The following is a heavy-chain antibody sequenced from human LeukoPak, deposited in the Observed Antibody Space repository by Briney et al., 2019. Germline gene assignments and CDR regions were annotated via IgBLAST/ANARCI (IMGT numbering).Heavy chain of an antibody. CDR1: GGSISSYY. V-gene: IGHV4-4*07. J-gene: IGHJ2*01. CDR2: IYTSGST. CDR3: AGFHHDYGDYVNL. Sequence: PSETLSLTCTVSGGSISSYYWSWIRQPAGKGLEWIGRIYTSGSTNYNPSLKSRVTMSVDTSKNQFSLKLSSVTAADTAVYYCAGFHHDYGDYVNLWGRGTLVTVSS. D-gene: IGHD4-17*01.